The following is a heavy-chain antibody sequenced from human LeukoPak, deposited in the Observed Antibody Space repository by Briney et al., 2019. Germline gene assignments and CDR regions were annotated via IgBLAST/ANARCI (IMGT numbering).Heavy chain of an antibody. Sequence: GGSLRLSCAASGFNFNDYDMHWVRQAPGKGLEWVSGINEKSGILGYADSVKGRFTISRDNAKNSLYLQMNSLRAEDTALYYCAKGHPFVWYFDLWGRGTRITVSS. V-gene: IGHV3-9*01. D-gene: IGHD3-3*02. J-gene: IGHJ2*01. CDR1: GFNFNDYD. CDR3: AKGHPFVWYFDL. CDR2: INEKSGIL.